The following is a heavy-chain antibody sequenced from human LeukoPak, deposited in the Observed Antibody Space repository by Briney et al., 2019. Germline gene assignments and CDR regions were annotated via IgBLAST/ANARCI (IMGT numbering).Heavy chain of an antibody. J-gene: IGHJ3*02. CDR2: IRQDGSEI. CDR1: GFTFSRYW. D-gene: IGHD6-25*01. V-gene: IGHV3-7*01. Sequence: PGGSLRLSCAASGFTFSRYWMSWVRQAPGKGLEWVANIRQDGSEIHYLDSVKGRITISRDNAKNSLYLQMNSLRVEDTAVYYCARWGSELPDDAFDIWGQGTMVTVSS. CDR3: ARWGSELPDDAFDI.